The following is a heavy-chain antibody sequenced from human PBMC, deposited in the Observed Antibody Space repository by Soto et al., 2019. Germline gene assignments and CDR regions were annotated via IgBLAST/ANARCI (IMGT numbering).Heavy chain of an antibody. D-gene: IGHD2-15*01. V-gene: IGHV1-69*13. J-gene: IGHJ3*02. CDR3: ARDPGYCSGGSCPYDAFDI. Sequence: SVKVSCKASGGTFSSYAISWVRQAPGQGLDWMGGIIPIFGTANYAQKFQGRITITADESTSTAYMELSSLRSEDTAVYYCARDPGYCSGGSCPYDAFDIWGQGTMVTVSS. CDR1: GGTFSSYA. CDR2: IIPIFGTA.